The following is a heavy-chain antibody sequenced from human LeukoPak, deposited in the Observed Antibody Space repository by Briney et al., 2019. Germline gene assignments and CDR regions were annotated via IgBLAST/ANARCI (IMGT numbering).Heavy chain of an antibody. CDR2: INYNSGSI. CDR1: GFTFDDYA. V-gene: IGHV3-9*03. CDR3: TKGITPTGWFFGAIDL. Sequence: DRSLRLSCAASGFTFDDYAMHWVRQAPGKGLEWVSSINYNSGSIAYADSVKGRFTISRDNAKKSLYLQMNSLRVEDMALYYCTKGITPTGWFFGAIDLWGQGTMVTVSS. J-gene: IGHJ3*01. D-gene: IGHD6-19*01.